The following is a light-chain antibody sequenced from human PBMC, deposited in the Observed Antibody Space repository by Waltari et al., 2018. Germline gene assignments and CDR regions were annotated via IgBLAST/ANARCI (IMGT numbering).Light chain of an antibody. J-gene: IGLJ3*02. V-gene: IGLV1-40*01. CDR2: GST. CDR3: QSYDTSLSVV. Sequence: QSVLTQSPSMSGAPGPRVTISCTGSASNIWACFDVPWYQQLPRAAPTPLIYGSTSRPLGVPDRFFGSTSGTSASLVIIGLQPEDEAVYYCQSYDTSLSVVFGGGTKLTVL. CDR1: ASNIWACFD.